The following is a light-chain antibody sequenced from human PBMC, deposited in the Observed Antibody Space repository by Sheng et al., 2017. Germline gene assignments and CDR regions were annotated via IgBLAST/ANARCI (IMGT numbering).Light chain of an antibody. J-gene: IGLJ2*01. CDR3: QVWDSDSEHVV. V-gene: IGLV3-21*02. CDR2: DDN. Sequence: SYVLTQPPSVSVAPGATARITCEGSNIRSLSVHWYHLQPGQAPVLVIFDDNDRPSAIPDRFSGSSSGNTATLTISRVEAGDEADYYCQVWDSDSEHVVFGGGTKLTVL. CDR1: NIRSLS.